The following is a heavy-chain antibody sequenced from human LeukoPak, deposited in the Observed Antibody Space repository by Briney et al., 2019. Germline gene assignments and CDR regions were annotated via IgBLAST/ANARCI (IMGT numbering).Heavy chain of an antibody. J-gene: IGHJ4*02. Sequence: GGSLRLSCAASGFTFSSYEMNWGRQAPGKGLEWVSYISSSGSTIYYADSVKGRVTISIDNAKNSLYLQMNSLRAEDTAVYYCARDFHGLYYFDYWGQGTLVTVSS. D-gene: IGHD5-24*01. CDR2: ISSSGSTI. CDR1: GFTFSSYE. CDR3: ARDFHGLYYFDY. V-gene: IGHV3-48*03.